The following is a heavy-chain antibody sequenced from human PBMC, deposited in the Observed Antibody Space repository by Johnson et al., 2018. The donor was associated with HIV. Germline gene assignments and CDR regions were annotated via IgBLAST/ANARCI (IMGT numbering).Heavy chain of an antibody. J-gene: IGHJ3*02. D-gene: IGHD3-16*01. CDR3: AKPPSMGADAFDI. V-gene: IGHV3-74*02. Sequence: MLLVESGGGLVQPGGSLRLSCAASGFTFSSYWMHWVRQVPGKGPVWVSRINSDGSSSAYADSVKGRFTISRDNAKNSLYLQMNSLRAEDTAVYYCAKPPSMGADAFDIWGQGAMVTVSS. CDR2: INSDGSSS. CDR1: GFTFSSYW.